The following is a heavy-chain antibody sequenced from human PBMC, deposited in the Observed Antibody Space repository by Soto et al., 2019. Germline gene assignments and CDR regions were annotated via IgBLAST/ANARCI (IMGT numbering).Heavy chain of an antibody. CDR3: AQTLGLAVSGPGRFDL. V-gene: IGHV1-69*13. D-gene: IGHD6-19*01. CDR2: IIPIFGTA. Sequence: ASVKVSCKASGGTFSTNAINWVRQAPGQGLEWMGGIIPIFGTANYAQKFQGRVTITADESTSTAYMELSSLRCEDTAVYYCAQTLGLAVSGPGRFDLWGRGTLVTVSS. J-gene: IGHJ2*01. CDR1: GGTFSTNA.